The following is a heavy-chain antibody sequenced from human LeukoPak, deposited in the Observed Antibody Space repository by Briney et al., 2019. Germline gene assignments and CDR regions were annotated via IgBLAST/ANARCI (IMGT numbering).Heavy chain of an antibody. CDR1: GFTVISNY. V-gene: IGHV3-66*01. J-gene: IGHJ4*02. CDR3: AREVSPYDILTGYSYYFDY. Sequence: GGSLRLSCAASGFTVISNYMSWVRQAPGKGLEWVSVIYSGGSTYYADSVKGRFTISRDNSKNTLYLQMNSLRAEDTAVYYCAREVSPYDILTGYSYYFDYWGQGTLVTVSS. D-gene: IGHD3-9*01. CDR2: IYSGGST.